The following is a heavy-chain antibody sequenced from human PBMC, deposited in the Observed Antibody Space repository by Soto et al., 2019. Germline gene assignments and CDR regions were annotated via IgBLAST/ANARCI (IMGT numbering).Heavy chain of an antibody. Sequence: QVQLVQSGAEVKKPGSSVKVSCSASGVTFSSYAFTWVRQAPGQGLEWMGNIIPVFRTSTYAQRFQGRLTISADETTNTVYMELSSLRSEGTADYFCAKDGSWDGGGGESWGQGTLVIVSS. CDR2: IIPVFRTS. CDR1: GVTFSSYA. V-gene: IGHV1-69*18. D-gene: IGHD3-16*01. J-gene: IGHJ4*02. CDR3: AKDGSWDGGGGES.